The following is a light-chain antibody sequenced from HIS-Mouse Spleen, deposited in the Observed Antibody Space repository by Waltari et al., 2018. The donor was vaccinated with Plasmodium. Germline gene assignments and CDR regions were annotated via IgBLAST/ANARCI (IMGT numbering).Light chain of an antibody. V-gene: IGLV1-51*01. CDR3: GTWDSSLSAVVV. Sequence: QSVLTQPPSVSAAPGQKVTISCSGSSSNIGNNYVSWYQQLPGTAPKLLIYDINKRPPGIPDRVSGSMSGTSATLGITGLQTGDEADYYCGTWDSSLSAVVVFGGGTKLTVL. CDR1: SSNIGNNY. J-gene: IGLJ2*01. CDR2: DIN.